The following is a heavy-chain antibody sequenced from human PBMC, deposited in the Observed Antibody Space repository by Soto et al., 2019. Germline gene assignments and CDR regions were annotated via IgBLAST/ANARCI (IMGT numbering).Heavy chain of an antibody. J-gene: IGHJ5*02. CDR1: GVPFSRYY. Sequence: SETLSLTCAVYGVPFSRYYWSWIRQSPGKGLEWIGEIHHSGSTNYNPSLKSRVTISGDKSKNQYSLKLSSVTAADTAVYYCARGQGTRENWFDPWGQGTLVAVSS. CDR3: ARGQGTRENWFDP. V-gene: IGHV4-34*01. CDR2: IHHSGST. D-gene: IGHD3-10*01.